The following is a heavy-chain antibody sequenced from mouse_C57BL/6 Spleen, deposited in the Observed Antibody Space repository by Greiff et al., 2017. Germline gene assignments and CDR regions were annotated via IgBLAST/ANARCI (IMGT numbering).Heavy chain of an antibody. CDR3: ARVYYGSSSDY. CDR2: INPGSGGT. J-gene: IGHJ2*01. V-gene: IGHV1-54*01. D-gene: IGHD1-1*01. CDR1: GYAFTNYL. Sequence: VQLQQSGAELVRPGTSVKVSCKASGYAFTNYLIEWVQQRPGQGLEWIGVINPGSGGTNYNEKFKGKATLTADKSSSTSYMQLSSLTSEDSAVYFCARVYYGSSSDYWGQGTTRTVSS.